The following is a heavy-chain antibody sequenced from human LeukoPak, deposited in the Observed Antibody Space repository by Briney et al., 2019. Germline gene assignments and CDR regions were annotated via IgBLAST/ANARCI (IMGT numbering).Heavy chain of an antibody. Sequence: PGGSLRLSCAASGFTFSGYSMNWVCQAPGKGLEWVSYISSSSTIYYADSVKGRFTISRDNARNSLYLQMNSLRAEDTAVYYCARMGYYDSSGYFDAFDIWGQGTMVTVSA. D-gene: IGHD3-22*01. V-gene: IGHV3-48*01. J-gene: IGHJ3*02. CDR1: GFTFSGYS. CDR3: ARMGYYDSSGYFDAFDI. CDR2: ISSSSTI.